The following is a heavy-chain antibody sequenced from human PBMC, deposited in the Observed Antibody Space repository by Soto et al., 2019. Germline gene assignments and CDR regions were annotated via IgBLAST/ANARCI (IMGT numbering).Heavy chain of an antibody. J-gene: IGHJ6*03. CDR2: ISSNGVGT. CDR3: ARRARPDFYYMDV. V-gene: IGHV3-64*01. CDR1: GFTFSSYA. Sequence: GGSLRLSCAASGFTFSSYAMHWVRQAPGKGLEYVSAISSNGVGTYYANSVKGRFTISRDNSKNTVYLQMGSLRPEDMAVYYCARRARPDFYYMDVWGKGTTVTVSS. D-gene: IGHD6-6*01.